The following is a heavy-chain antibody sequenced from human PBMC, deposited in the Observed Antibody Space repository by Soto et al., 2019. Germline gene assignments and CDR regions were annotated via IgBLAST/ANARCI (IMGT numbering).Heavy chain of an antibody. J-gene: IGHJ5*02. CDR3: AKAQQLAELEEGVDP. CDR2: ISGSGGST. D-gene: IGHD6-13*01. CDR1: GFTFSSYA. V-gene: IGHV3-23*01. Sequence: EVQLLASGGGLVQPGGSLRLSCAASGFTFSSYAMSWVRQAPGKGLEWVSAISGSGGSTYYADSVKGRFTISRDNSKNTLELQMNSLRAEETAVYYRAKAQQLAELEEGVDPWGQGTLVAVAS.